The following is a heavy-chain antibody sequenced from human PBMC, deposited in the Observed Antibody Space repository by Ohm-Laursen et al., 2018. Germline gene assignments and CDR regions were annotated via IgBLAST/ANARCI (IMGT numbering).Heavy chain of an antibody. CDR3: ARRGHAFDI. V-gene: IGHV4-61*01. CDR2: IYSGGTT. J-gene: IGHJ3*02. CDR1: GDSLSSGPEN. Sequence: SQTLSLTCTVSGDSLSSGPENWSWIRQPPGQGLEYIGFIYSGGTTNYNPSLKSRVTISVDTSKNQFSLKLSSVTAADTAVYYCARRGHAFDIWGQGTMVTVSS.